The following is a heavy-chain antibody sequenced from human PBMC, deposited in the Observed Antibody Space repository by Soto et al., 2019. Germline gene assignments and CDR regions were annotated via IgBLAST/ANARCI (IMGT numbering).Heavy chain of an antibody. CDR2: IYYSGTT. V-gene: IGHV4-39*01. CDR3: ARLLGASGSFDH. J-gene: IGHJ4*02. Sequence: QLQLQESGPGLVKPSETLSLTCTVSGDSISSTSYYWGCIRQPPGKGPEWIGSIYYSGTTYYNPSLKSRVTMYVDTSKSQFSLKLRSVTAADTAVYYCARLLGASGSFDHWGQGTLVTVSS. CDR1: GDSISSTSYY. D-gene: IGHD3-10*01.